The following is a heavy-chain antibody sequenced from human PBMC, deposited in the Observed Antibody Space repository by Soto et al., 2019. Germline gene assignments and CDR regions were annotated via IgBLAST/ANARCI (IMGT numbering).Heavy chain of an antibody. J-gene: IGHJ1*01. CDR1: GYIFTAYS. V-gene: IGHV1-46*01. CDR3: AQEANCKGGTCYHESFKD. Sequence: DSVKVSCKTSGYIFTAYSMHWVRRAPGQGLEWMGVVNPSGGSAHYAQSFEGRVTLTRDTSTSTFYMELSSLRSEDTAVYYCAQEANCKGGTCYHESFKDWGQGTLVTVSS. D-gene: IGHD2-15*01. CDR2: VNPSGGSA.